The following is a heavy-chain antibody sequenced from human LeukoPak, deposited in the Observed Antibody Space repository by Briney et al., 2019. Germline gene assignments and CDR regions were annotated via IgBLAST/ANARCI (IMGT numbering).Heavy chain of an antibody. V-gene: IGHV1-2*02. J-gene: IGHJ6*03. Sequence: ASVKVSCKASGYTLTGYYMHWVRQAPGQGLEWMGWINPNSGGTNYAQKFQGRVTMTRDTSISTAYMELSRLRSDDTAVYYCARALSYYYYYYMDVWGKGTTVTVSS. D-gene: IGHD2/OR15-2a*01. CDR2: INPNSGGT. CDR3: ARALSYYYYYYMDV. CDR1: GYTLTGYY.